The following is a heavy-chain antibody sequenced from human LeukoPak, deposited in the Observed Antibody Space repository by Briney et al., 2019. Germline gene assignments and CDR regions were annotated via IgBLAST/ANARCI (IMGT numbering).Heavy chain of an antibody. CDR3: ARPLEY. J-gene: IGHJ4*02. Sequence: KSSETLSLTCAVSGYSISSGYYWGWIRQPPGKGLEWIGSIYHSGSTYYNPSLKSRVTISVDTSKNQFSLKLSSVTAAYTAVYYCARPLEYWGQGTLVTVSS. CDR2: IYHSGST. V-gene: IGHV4-38-2*01. CDR1: GYSISSGYY.